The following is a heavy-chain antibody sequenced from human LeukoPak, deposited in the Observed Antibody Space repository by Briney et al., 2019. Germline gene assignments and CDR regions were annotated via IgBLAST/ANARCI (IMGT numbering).Heavy chain of an antibody. CDR2: IYHSGST. V-gene: IGHV4-30-2*01. CDR1: GGSISSGGYY. D-gene: IGHD2-8*02. J-gene: IGHJ3*01. Sequence: PSETLSLTCTVSGGSISSGGYYWSWIRQPPGKGLEWIGYIYHSGSTYYNPSLKSRVTISVDRSKNQFSLKLSSMTAADTAIYYCVRASVDTGGAFDVWGQGTVVTVSS. CDR3: VRASVDTGGAFDV.